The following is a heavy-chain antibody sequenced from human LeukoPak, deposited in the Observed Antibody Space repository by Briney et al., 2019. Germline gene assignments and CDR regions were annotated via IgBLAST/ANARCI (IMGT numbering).Heavy chain of an antibody. CDR1: GFILSNYN. CDR3: ARALGYSYGYAVDY. D-gene: IGHD5-18*01. J-gene: IGHJ4*02. V-gene: IGHV3-48*01. CDR2: ISSSSGTI. Sequence: PGGSLRLSCAASGFILSNYNMNWVRQTPGKGLEWLSYISSSSGTIYYADSVKGRFTISGDNAKNSLYLQMNSLRAEDTAVYYCARALGYSYGYAVDYWGQGTLVTVSS.